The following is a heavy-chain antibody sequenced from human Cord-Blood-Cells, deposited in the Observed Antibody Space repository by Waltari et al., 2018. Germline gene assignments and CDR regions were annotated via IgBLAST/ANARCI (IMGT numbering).Heavy chain of an antibody. CDR2: INHSGST. Sequence: QVQLQQWGAGLLKPSATLSLTCAVYVGSFSGYYWSWIRQPPGKGLAWIGEINHSGSTNYNPSLKSRVTISVDTSKNQFSLKLSSVTAADTAVYYCARALTGEELRNAFDIWGQGTMVTVSS. D-gene: IGHD7-27*01. CDR1: VGSFSGYY. CDR3: ARALTGEELRNAFDI. V-gene: IGHV4-34*01. J-gene: IGHJ3*02.